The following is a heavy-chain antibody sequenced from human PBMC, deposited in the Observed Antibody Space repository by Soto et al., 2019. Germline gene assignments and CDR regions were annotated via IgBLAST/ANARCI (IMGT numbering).Heavy chain of an antibody. CDR3: VEDGDSSSSGLVDY. CDR2: ISGSGGST. Sequence: EVQLLESGGGLVQPGGSLRLSCAASGFTFSSYAMSWVRPAPGKGLEWVSAISGSGGSTYYADSVKGRFTISRDTSKNTLYLQMNSLRAEDTAVYYCVEDGDSSSSGLVDYWCQGTLVTVSS. V-gene: IGHV3-23*01. D-gene: IGHD6-6*01. CDR1: GFTFSSYA. J-gene: IGHJ4*02.